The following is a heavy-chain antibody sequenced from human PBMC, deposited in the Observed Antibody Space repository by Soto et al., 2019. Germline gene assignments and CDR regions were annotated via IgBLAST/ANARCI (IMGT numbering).Heavy chain of an antibody. J-gene: IGHJ5*02. CDR3: ARYGSGSSVWFDP. CDR2: IYYSGST. Sequence: PSETLSLTCTVSGGSMSSYSWSWIRQPPGKGLEWIGYIYYSGSTIYNPSLKSRVTISVDTSKNQFSLKLSSVTAADTAVYYCARYGSGSSVWFDPWGQGTLVTVSS. V-gene: IGHV4-59*01. D-gene: IGHD3-10*01. CDR1: GGSMSSYS.